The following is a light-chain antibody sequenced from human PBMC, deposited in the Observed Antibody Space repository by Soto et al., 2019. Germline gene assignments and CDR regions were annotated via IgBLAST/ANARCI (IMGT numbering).Light chain of an antibody. CDR1: QSLSGN. J-gene: IGKJ2*01. V-gene: IGKV3-15*01. Sequence: EIVMTQSPATLAGSPGETVTLSCRASQSLSGNLAWYQQKPGQAPRLLIFRASTRATGVPARFSGSGSGTEFTLTISSLQSEDFAIYYCQQYDIWPPYTFGQGTKVDIK. CDR2: RAS. CDR3: QQYDIWPPYT.